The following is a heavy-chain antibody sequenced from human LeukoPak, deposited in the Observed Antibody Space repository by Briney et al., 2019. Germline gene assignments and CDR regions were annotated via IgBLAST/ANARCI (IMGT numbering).Heavy chain of an antibody. CDR3: AREENYDFWSGYYPYNWFDP. D-gene: IGHD3-3*01. V-gene: IGHV3-30-3*01. CDR1: GFTFNTYV. CDR2: ISYDGSNK. J-gene: IGHJ5*02. Sequence: GGSLRLSCAASGFTFNTYVMSWVRQAPGKGLEWVAVISYDGSNKYYADSVKGRFTISRDNSKNTLYLQMNSLRAEDTAVYYCAREENYDFWSGYYPYNWFDPWGQGTLVTVSS.